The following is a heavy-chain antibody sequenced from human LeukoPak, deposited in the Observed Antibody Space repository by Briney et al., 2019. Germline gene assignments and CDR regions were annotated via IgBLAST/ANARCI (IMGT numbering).Heavy chain of an antibody. V-gene: IGHV1-18*04. Sequence: ASVKVSCKASGYTFTSYVISWVRQAPGQGLEWMGWISAYNGNTNYAQKLQGRVTMPTHTSTSTAYMELRSLRSDDTAVYYCARDRRGWYGGGPLYYFDYWGQGTLVTVSS. CDR1: GYTFTSYV. CDR2: ISAYNGNT. D-gene: IGHD6-19*01. J-gene: IGHJ4*02. CDR3: ARDRRGWYGGGPLYYFDY.